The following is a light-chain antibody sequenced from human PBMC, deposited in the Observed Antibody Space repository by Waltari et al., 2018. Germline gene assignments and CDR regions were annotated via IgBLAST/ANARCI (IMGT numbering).Light chain of an antibody. CDR3: QQYNNWPPLT. V-gene: IGKV3-15*01. Sequence: EIVMTQSPATLSVCPGERATLSCRASQRVSSNLAWYQQKPGQAPRLLIYGASTRATGIPARFSGSGSGTEFTLTISSLQSEDFAVYYCQQYNNWPPLTFGGGTKVEIK. CDR1: QRVSSN. CDR2: GAS. J-gene: IGKJ4*01.